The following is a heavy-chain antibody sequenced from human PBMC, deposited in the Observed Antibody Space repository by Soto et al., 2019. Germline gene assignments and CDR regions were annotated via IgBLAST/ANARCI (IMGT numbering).Heavy chain of an antibody. CDR3: ARDYDVRSGCPRRFVDY. Sequence: GASVKVSCKASGYTFTSYGISWVRQAPGQGLEWMGWISAYNGNTNYAQKLQGRVTMTTDTSTSTAYMELRSLRSDDTAVYYCARDYDVRSGCPRRFVDYWGQRTLVTVSS. D-gene: IGHD3-16*01. J-gene: IGHJ4*02. CDR2: ISAYNGNT. V-gene: IGHV1-18*01. CDR1: GYTFTSYG.